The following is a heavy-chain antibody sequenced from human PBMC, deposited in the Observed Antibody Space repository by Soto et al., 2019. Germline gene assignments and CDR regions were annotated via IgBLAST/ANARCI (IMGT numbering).Heavy chain of an antibody. CDR3: ARRARDGYTNWYFDL. D-gene: IGHD5-12*01. CDR2: IDPSDSYT. Sequence: EVQLVQSGAEVKKPGESLRISCKGSGYSFTSYWISWVRQMPGKGLEWMGRIDPSDSYTNYSPSFQGHVTISADKSISTAYLQWSSLKASDTAMYYCARRARDGYTNWYFDLWGRGTLVTVSS. CDR1: GYSFTSYW. J-gene: IGHJ2*01. V-gene: IGHV5-10-1*03.